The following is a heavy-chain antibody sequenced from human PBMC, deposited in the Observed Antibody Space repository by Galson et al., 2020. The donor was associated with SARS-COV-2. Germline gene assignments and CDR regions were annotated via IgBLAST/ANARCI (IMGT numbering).Heavy chain of an antibody. V-gene: IGHV3-9*01. CDR2: ISWNSGSI. CDR3: AKLAGETRDY. J-gene: IGHJ4*02. Sequence: SLKISCAASGFTFDDYAMHWVRQAPGKGLEWVSGISWNSGSIGYADSVKGRFTISRDNAKNSLYLQMNSLRAEDTALYYCAKLAGETRDYWGQGTLVTVSS. CDR1: GFTFDDYA. D-gene: IGHD6-19*01.